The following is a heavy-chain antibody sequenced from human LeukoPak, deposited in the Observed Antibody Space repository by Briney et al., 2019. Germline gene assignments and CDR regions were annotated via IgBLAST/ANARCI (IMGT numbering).Heavy chain of an antibody. CDR3: ARGDYDILTGYYPFGY. D-gene: IGHD3-9*01. CDR1: GYTFTGYY. CDR2: INPNSGGT. J-gene: IGHJ4*02. Sequence: ASVKVSCKASGYTFTGYYMHWVRQAPGQGLEWMGWINPNSGGTNYAQKFQGRVTMTRDTSISTAYMELSRLRSDDTAVYYCARGDYDILTGYYPFGYWGQGTLVTVSS. V-gene: IGHV1-2*02.